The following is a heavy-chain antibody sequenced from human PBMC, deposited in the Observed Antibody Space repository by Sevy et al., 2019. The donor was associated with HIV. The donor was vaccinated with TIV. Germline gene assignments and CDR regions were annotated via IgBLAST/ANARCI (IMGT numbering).Heavy chain of an antibody. V-gene: IGHV3-11*01. CDR2: ISSSGSTI. D-gene: IGHD3-9*01. J-gene: IGHJ6*02. CDR1: GFTFSDYY. CDR3: ARISSLRYFDWQYYYYYGMDV. Sequence: GGSLRLSCAASGFTFSDYYMSWIRQAPGKGLEWVSYISSSGSTIYYADSLKGRFSISRDNAKNSLYLKMNSLRAEDTAVYYCARISSLRYFDWQYYYYYGMDVWGQGTTVTVSS.